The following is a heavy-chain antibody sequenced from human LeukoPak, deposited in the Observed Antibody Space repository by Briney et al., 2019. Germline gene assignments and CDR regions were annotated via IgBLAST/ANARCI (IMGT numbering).Heavy chain of an antibody. Sequence: SVKVSCKASGLTFHAFGFSWVRQAPGQGLEWMGWLSAYDGGTKYAQRFQGRLSLTTETSTTTAYMELSSLRYDDTAVYYCARLVRYNALVVSEAWGQGTRVTVSS. CDR1: GLTFHAFG. J-gene: IGHJ3*01. CDR2: LSAYDGGT. D-gene: IGHD5-24*01. V-gene: IGHV1-18*01. CDR3: ARLVRYNALVVSEA.